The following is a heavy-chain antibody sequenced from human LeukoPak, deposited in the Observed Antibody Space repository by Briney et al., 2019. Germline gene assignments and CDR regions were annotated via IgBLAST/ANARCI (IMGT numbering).Heavy chain of an antibody. D-gene: IGHD2-15*01. CDR1: GGSISSSSYY. V-gene: IGHV4-39*01. J-gene: IGHJ4*02. CDR3: ARHVRWSGGSWDY. Sequence: SETLSLTCTVPGGSISSSSYYWGWIRQPPGKGLEWIGSIYYSGSTYYNPSLKSRVTISVDTSKNQFSLKLSSVAAADTAVYYCARHVRWSGGSWDYWGQGTLVTVSS. CDR2: IYYSGST.